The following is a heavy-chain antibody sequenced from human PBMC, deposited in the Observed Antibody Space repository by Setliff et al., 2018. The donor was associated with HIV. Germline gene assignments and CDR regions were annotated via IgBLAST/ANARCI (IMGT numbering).Heavy chain of an antibody. V-gene: IGHV3-7*03. D-gene: IGHD6-19*01. J-gene: IGHJ4*02. CDR2: ISRDGIEK. CDR1: GFTFDDYA. Sequence: GGSLRLSCAASGFTFDDYAMHWVRQAPGKGLEWMASISRDGIEKYYLDSVRGRFSISRDNAKNSLYLHMNSLRAEDTAVYYCAKNPKYISGWFQYYFDYWGQGALVTVSS. CDR3: AKNPKYISGWFQYYFDY.